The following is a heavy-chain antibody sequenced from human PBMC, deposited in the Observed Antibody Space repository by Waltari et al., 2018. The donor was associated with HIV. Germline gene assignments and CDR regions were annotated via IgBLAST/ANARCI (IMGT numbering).Heavy chain of an antibody. V-gene: IGHV5-51*01. D-gene: IGHD3-10*01. J-gene: IGHJ4*02. CDR1: GYSLNNYW. CDR2: IYPADSET. CDR3: ARHHPEPRRSYYASSYYDV. Sequence: EVHLVQSGAELKKPGESLRISCQGSGYSLNNYWICWVRQMPGKGPEWMGNIYPADSETRYSPAFEGRITISVDKSINTVFLQWNSLKASDTARYFCARHHPEPRRSYYASSYYDVWGQGTLVTVSS.